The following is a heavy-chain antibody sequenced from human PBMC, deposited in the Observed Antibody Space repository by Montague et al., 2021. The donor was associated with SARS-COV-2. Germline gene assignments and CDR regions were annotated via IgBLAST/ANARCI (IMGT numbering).Heavy chain of an antibody. CDR1: GFTFSSYS. J-gene: IGHJ3*02. CDR2: ISSSSSYI. V-gene: IGHV3-21*01. CDR3: AREGARNYYDSSGDAFGI. Sequence: SLRLSCAASGFTFSSYSMNWVRQAPGKGLEWVSSISSSSSYIYYADSVKGRFTISRDNAKNSPYLQMNSLRAEDTAVYYCAREGARNYYDSSGDAFGIWGQGTMVTVSS. D-gene: IGHD3-22*01.